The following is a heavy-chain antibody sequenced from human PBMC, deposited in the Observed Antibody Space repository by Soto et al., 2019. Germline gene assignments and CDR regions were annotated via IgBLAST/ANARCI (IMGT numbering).Heavy chain of an antibody. CDR1: GGTFSSYA. V-gene: IGHV1-69*06. Sequence: QVQLVQSGAEVKKPGSSVKVSCKASGGTFSSYAISWVRQAPGQGLEWMGGIIPISDTTNYAQKFQGRVTITADKSTSTAYMELSSLRSEDTAVYYCARSQGSSTSLAIYYYYYYGMDVWGQGTTVTVSS. J-gene: IGHJ6*02. CDR2: IIPISDTT. D-gene: IGHD2-2*01. CDR3: ARSQGSSTSLAIYYYYYYGMDV.